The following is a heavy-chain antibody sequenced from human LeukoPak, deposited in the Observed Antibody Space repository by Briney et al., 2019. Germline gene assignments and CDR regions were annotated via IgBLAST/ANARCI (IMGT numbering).Heavy chain of an antibody. Sequence: ASVKVSCKASGYTFTSYDINWVRQATGQGLEWMEWMNPNSGNTGYAQKFQGRVTMTRNTSISTAYMELSRLGSDDTAVYYCARDFREVDPWGQGTLVTVSS. J-gene: IGHJ5*02. CDR1: GYTFTSYD. V-gene: IGHV1-8*01. D-gene: IGHD3-3*01. CDR3: ARDFREVDP. CDR2: MNPNSGNT.